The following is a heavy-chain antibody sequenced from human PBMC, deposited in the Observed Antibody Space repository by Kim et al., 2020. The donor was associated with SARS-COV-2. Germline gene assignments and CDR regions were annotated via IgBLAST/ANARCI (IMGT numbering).Heavy chain of an antibody. J-gene: IGHJ4*02. D-gene: IGHD2-2*01. CDR3: ARDGVVVPAAQVY. Sequence: YADSVKGRFTIYRDNAKNTLYLHMNSLIVDDTAVYYCARDGVVVPAAQVYWGQGTQVTVSS. V-gene: IGHV3-74*01.